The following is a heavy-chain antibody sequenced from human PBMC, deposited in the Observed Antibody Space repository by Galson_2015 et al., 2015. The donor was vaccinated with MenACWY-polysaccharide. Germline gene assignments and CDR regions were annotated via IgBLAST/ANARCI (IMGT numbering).Heavy chain of an antibody. D-gene: IGHD2-2*01. V-gene: IGHV1-8*01. CDR2: MNPNSGHT. CDR1: GYTFTSYD. Sequence: SVKVSCKASGYTFTSYDINWVRQATGQGLEWMGWMNPNSGHTGYAQKFHGRVTMTRNTSISTAYMDLSSLRSEDTAVYYCARRRGGYCTTTNCPHWYFDLWGRGTLVTVSS. J-gene: IGHJ2*01. CDR3: ARRRGGYCTTTNCPHWYFDL.